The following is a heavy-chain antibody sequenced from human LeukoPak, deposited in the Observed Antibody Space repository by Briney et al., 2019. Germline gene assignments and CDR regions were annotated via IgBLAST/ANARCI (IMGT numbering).Heavy chain of an antibody. J-gene: IGHJ5*02. CDR3: ARDHLANLASRLFDP. CDR1: GFTFSNYG. V-gene: IGHV3-23*01. CDR2: ISNGGGFT. D-gene: IGHD3-3*01. Sequence: GGSLRLSCAASGFTFSNYGMSWVRQAPGKGLEWVSAISNGGGFTYYADSVKGRFTISRDNSKNTVYLQMNSLRAEDTAVYYCARDHLANLASRLFDPWGQGTLVTVSS.